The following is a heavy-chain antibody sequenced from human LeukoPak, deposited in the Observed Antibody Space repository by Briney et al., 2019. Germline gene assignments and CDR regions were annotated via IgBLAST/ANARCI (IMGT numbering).Heavy chain of an antibody. CDR2: IYSDGTT. D-gene: IGHD3-10*01. CDR3: ATRAEGYYYGSGSYYGMDV. Sequence: PGGSLRLSCAASGFTFSSYEMNWVRQAPGKGLEWVSLIYSDGTTYYADSVKGRFTTSRDNSKNTLYLQMDSLRAEDTAVYFCATRAEGYYYGSGSYYGMDVWGQGTTVTVSS. CDR1: GFTFSSYE. J-gene: IGHJ6*02. V-gene: IGHV3-66*01.